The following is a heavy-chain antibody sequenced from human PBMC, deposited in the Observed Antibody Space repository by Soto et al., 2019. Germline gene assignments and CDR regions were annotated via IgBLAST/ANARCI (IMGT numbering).Heavy chain of an antibody. Sequence: LRLSCADTGFSFSSYGMSWVRQAPGKGLEWVSVISGSGGSTYYADSVKGRFTISRDKSKNTVYLQMNSLRAADTAIYYCAKDAVPYYYGSGSYYNPYYFDYWGQGTLVTVSS. CDR1: GFSFSSYG. V-gene: IGHV3-23*01. CDR2: ISGSGGST. CDR3: AKDAVPYYYGSGSYYNPYYFDY. J-gene: IGHJ4*02. D-gene: IGHD3-10*01.